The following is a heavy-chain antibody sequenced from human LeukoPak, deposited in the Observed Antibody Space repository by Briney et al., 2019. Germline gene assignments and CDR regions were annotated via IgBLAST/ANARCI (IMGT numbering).Heavy chain of an antibody. CDR3: ARGDSSSSEVDY. V-gene: IGHV3-33*01. J-gene: IGHJ4*02. CDR2: IWYDGSNK. CDR1: GFTFSSYG. D-gene: IGHD6-6*01. Sequence: GGSLRLSCAASGFTFSSYGMHWVRQAPGKGLEWVAVIWYDGSNKYYADSVKGRFTISRDNSKNTLYLQMNSLRAEDTAVYYCARGDSSSSEVDYWGQGTLVTVSS.